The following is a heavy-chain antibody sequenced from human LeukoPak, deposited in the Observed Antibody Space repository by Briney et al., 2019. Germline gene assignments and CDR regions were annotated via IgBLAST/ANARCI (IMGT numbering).Heavy chain of an antibody. D-gene: IGHD3-22*01. CDR3: ARKEGYYDSSGYYYGAFDI. Sequence: PGGSLRLSCVVSGFTFSNYAMSWVRQAPGKGLEWVSVIYSGGSTYYADSVKGRFTISRDNSKNTLYLQMNSLRAEDTAVYYCARKEGYYDSSGYYYGAFDIWGQGTMVTVSS. J-gene: IGHJ3*02. CDR2: IYSGGST. CDR1: GFTFSNYA. V-gene: IGHV3-53*01.